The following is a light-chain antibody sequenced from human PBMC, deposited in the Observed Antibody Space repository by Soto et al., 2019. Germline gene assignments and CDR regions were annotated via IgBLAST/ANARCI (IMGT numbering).Light chain of an antibody. CDR2: DVS. V-gene: IGLV2-14*01. CDR3: SSYTSSRTPV. J-gene: IGLJ1*01. Sequence: QSALTQPASLSGSPGQSITSSCTGTSIDVGGYNYVSWYQQHPGKAPKLMIYDVSNRPSGVSNRFSGSKSGNTASLTISGLQAEDEDDYYCSSYTSSRTPVFGTWTKVTAL. CDR1: SIDVGGYNY.